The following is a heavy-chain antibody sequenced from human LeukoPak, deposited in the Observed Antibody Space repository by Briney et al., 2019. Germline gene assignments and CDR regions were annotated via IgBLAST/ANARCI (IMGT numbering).Heavy chain of an antibody. D-gene: IGHD6-19*01. J-gene: IGHJ3*02. CDR2: ISAYNGNT. CDR1: GYTFTSYG. CDR3: ARGGYSSGWYVRAHDAFDI. V-gene: IGHV1-18*01. Sequence: ASVKVSCKASGYTFTSYGISWVRQAPGQGLEWMGWISAYNGNTNYAQKLQGRVTMTTDTSTSTAYMELRSLRSDDTAVYYCARGGYSSGWYVRAHDAFDIWGQGTMVTVSS.